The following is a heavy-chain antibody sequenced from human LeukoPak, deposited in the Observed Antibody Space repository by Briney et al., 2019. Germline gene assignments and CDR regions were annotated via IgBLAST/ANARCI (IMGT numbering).Heavy chain of an antibody. J-gene: IGHJ4*02. CDR1: GGSISTSSYY. CDR2: ISSSGSTI. Sequence: LSLTCTVSGGSISTSSYYWGWVRQAPGKGLEWVSYISSSGSTIYYADSVKGRFTISRDNSKNTLYLQMNSLRPEDTAVYYCAGYDSSGYYKLDSWGQGTLVTVSS. D-gene: IGHD3-22*01. CDR3: AGYDSSGYYKLDS. V-gene: IGHV3-48*03.